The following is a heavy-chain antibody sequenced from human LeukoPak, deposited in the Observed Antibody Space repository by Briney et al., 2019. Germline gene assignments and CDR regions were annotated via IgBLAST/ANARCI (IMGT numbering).Heavy chain of an antibody. CDR2: ISYDGSNK. J-gene: IGHJ3*02. Sequence: HPGRSLRLSCAASGFTFSSYAMHWVRQAPGKGLEWVAVISYDGSNKYYADSVKGRFTISRDNSKNTLYLQMNSLRAEDTAVYYCARDELEYQLLYMHDAFDIWGQGTMVTVSS. CDR3: ARDELEYQLLYMHDAFDI. CDR1: GFTFSSYA. D-gene: IGHD2-2*02. V-gene: IGHV3-30*01.